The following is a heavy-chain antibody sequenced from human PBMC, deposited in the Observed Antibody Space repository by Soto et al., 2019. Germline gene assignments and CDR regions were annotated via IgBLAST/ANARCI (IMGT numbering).Heavy chain of an antibody. D-gene: IGHD6-6*01. CDR2: TYYRSKWNT. J-gene: IGHJ6*02. CDR1: GASVSSNTGA. V-gene: IGHV6-1*02. CDR3: VSQHSTSSEYYGLVV. Sequence: QVQLQQSGPGLVKPSQTLSLTCAISGASVSSNTGAWNWIRQSPSSGLEWLGRTYYRSKWNTDYDASVKSRITINPDPSKNQFSLQIDSVTLEDTAVYYCVSQHSTSSEYYGLVVWGRGTAVNVSS.